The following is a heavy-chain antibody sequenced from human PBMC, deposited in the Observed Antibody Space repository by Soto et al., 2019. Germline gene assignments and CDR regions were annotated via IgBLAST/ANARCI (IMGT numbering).Heavy chain of an antibody. V-gene: IGHV5-10-1*01. CDR2: IDPSDSYT. D-gene: IGHD6-13*01. CDR1: GYSFTSYW. J-gene: IGHJ5*02. Sequence: GESLKISCKGSGYSFTSYWISWVRQMPGKGLEWMGRIDPSDSYTNYSPSFQGHVTISADKSISTAYLQWSSLKASDTAMYYCARRIAAAYNWFDPWGQGTLVTVSS. CDR3: ARRIAAAYNWFDP.